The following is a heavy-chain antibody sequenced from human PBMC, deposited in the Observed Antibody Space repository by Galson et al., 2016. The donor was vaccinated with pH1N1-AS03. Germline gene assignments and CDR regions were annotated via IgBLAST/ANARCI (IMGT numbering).Heavy chain of an antibody. CDR1: GFNFKTYG. D-gene: IGHD5/OR15-5a*01. CDR3: ATDGSHRDIES. J-gene: IGHJ4*02. V-gene: IGHV3-30*02. CDR2: MQNDGVSV. Sequence: SLRLSCAASGFNFKTYGMHWVRQAPGKGLEWVAFMQNDGVSVHYADSVRGRFTISRDDSKNTLFLQMNSLRAEDTAIYYCATDGSHRDIESWGQGTLVTVSA.